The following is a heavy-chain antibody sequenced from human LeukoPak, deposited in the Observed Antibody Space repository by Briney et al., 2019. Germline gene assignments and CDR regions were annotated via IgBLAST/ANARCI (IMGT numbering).Heavy chain of an antibody. CDR1: GFTFSNYG. D-gene: IGHD1-26*01. V-gene: IGHV3-30*02. CDR2: IRYDGSNK. J-gene: IGHJ4*02. Sequence: PGGSLRLSCAASGFTFSNYGMHWVRQAPGKGLEWVAFIRYDGSNKYYADSVKGRYTISRDNSKNTLYLQMNSLRAEDTAVYYCAKVAIVGATGLDYWGQGTLVTVSS. CDR3: AKVAIVGATGLDY.